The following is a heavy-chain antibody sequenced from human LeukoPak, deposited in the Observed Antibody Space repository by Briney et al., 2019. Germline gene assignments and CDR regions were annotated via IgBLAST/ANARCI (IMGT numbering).Heavy chain of an antibody. V-gene: IGHV3-21*01. Sequence: GGSLRLSCAASGFTFSSYSMNWVRQAPGEGLEWVSSISSSSSYIYYADSVKGRFTISRDNAKNSLYLQMNSLRAEDTAVYYCARGGWLLGPDYWGQGTLVTVSS. CDR2: ISSSSSYI. D-gene: IGHD5-12*01. CDR1: GFTFSSYS. CDR3: ARGGWLLGPDY. J-gene: IGHJ4*02.